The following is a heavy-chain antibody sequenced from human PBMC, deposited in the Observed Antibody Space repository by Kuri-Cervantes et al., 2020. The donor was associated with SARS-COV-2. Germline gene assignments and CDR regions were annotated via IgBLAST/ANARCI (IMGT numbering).Heavy chain of an antibody. CDR1: GFTFSSYS. J-gene: IGHJ3*02. Sequence: GGSLRLSCVASGFTFSSYSMNWVRQAPGKGLEWVSSISSSSSYIYYADSVKGRFTISRDNAKNSLYLQMNSLRAEDTAVYYCARASLDLTIFGVAYDAFDIWGQGTMVTVSS. CDR2: ISSSSSYI. V-gene: IGHV3-21*01. D-gene: IGHD3-3*01. CDR3: ARASLDLTIFGVAYDAFDI.